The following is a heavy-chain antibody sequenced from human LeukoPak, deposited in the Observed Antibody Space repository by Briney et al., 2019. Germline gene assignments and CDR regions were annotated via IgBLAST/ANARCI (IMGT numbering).Heavy chain of an antibody. CDR1: GFIFSSYW. CDR2: INPGGSSI. CDR3: ARSNQADDY. J-gene: IGHJ4*02. V-gene: IGHV3-74*01. D-gene: IGHD1-14*01. Sequence: GGSLRLSCAASGFIFSSYWMHWVRQVPGKGLVWVARINPGGSSITYADSVKGRFTISRDNAKNTLYLQMDSLRAKDTGVYYCARSNQADDYWGQGTLVTVSS.